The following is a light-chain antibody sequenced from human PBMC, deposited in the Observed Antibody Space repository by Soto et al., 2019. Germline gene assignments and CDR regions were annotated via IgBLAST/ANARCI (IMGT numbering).Light chain of an antibody. CDR3: SSYTSSRGEV. J-gene: IGLJ1*01. Sequence: QSALTQPASVSGSPGQSITSSCTGTSSDVGGYNYVSWYHQHPGKAPKLMIYDLSNRPSGVSNRFSGSQSGNTASLTISGLQAEDEADYYCSSYTSSRGEVFGTGTKLTVL. V-gene: IGLV2-14*01. CDR2: DLS. CDR1: SSDVGGYNY.